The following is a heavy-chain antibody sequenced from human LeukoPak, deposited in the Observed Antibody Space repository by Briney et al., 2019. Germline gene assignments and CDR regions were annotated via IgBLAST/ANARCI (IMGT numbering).Heavy chain of an antibody. J-gene: IGHJ5*02. CDR3: ARTYYYGSGSPNWFDP. CDR2: IYHSGST. Sequence: SETLSLTCAVSGGSISSGGYSWSWIRQPPGKGLEWIGYIYHSGSTYYNPSPKSRVTISVDRSKNQFSLKLSSVTAADTAVYYCARTYYYGSGSPNWFDPWGQGTLVTVSS. CDR1: GGSISSGGYS. V-gene: IGHV4-30-2*01. D-gene: IGHD3-10*01.